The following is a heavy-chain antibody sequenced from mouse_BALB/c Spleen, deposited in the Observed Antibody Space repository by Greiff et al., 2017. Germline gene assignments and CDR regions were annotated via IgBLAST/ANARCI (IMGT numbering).Heavy chain of an antibody. V-gene: IGHV5-6-4*01. CDR3: TRVGTTVASPFDY. D-gene: IGHD1-1*01. CDR2: ISSGGSYT. J-gene: IGHJ2*01. Sequence: EVQLVESGGGLVKPGGSLKLSCAASGFTFSSYTMSWVRQTPEKRLEWVATISSGGSYTYYPDSVKGRFTISRDNAKNTLYLQMSSLKSEDTAMYYCTRVGTTVASPFDYWGQGTTLTVSS. CDR1: GFTFSSYT.